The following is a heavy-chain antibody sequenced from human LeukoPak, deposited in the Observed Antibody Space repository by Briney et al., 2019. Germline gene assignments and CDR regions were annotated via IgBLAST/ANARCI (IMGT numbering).Heavy chain of an antibody. CDR1: GGTFSSYA. CDR2: IRVYNGDT. V-gene: IGHV1-18*01. CDR3: ARGGSRVTTINILDY. D-gene: IGHD5-24*01. Sequence: EASVKVSCKASGGTFSSYAISWVRQAPGQGLEWMGWIRVYNGDTNYAQKFKGRVTMTTDTSTNTAYMELRSLGSDDTAVYYCARGGSRVTTINILDYWGQGALVTVSS. J-gene: IGHJ4*02.